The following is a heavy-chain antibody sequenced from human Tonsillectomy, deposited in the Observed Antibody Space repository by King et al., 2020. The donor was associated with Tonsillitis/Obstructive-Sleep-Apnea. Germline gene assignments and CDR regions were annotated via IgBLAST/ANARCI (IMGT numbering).Heavy chain of an antibody. D-gene: IGHD2-2*01. CDR3: ARDLLDIVVVPAAQSGWFDP. J-gene: IGHJ5*02. V-gene: IGHV1-2*06. CDR1: GYNFTGYY. Sequence: VQLVESGAEVKKPGASVKVSCKASGYNFTGYYMHWVRQAPGQGLEWMGRINPNSGGTNYAQKFQGRVTMTRDTSISTAYMELSRLRSDDTAVYYCARDLLDIVVVPAAQSGWFDPWGQGTLVTVSS. CDR2: INPNSGGT.